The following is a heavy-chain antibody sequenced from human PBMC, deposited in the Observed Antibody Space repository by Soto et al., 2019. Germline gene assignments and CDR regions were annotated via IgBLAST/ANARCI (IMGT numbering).Heavy chain of an antibody. CDR2: IKQDGSEE. D-gene: IGHD3-10*01. J-gene: IGHJ5*02. Sequence: EVQLVESGGGLVQPGGSLRLSCAASGFTFNNYWMSWVRQAPGKGLEWVANIKQDGSEEYYVDSVKGRFTISRENAKNSLYLQMNSMRAEDTAVYYCVGRGGRDGFDPWGQGTLVTVSS. CDR1: GFTFNNYW. V-gene: IGHV3-7*01. CDR3: VGRGGRDGFDP.